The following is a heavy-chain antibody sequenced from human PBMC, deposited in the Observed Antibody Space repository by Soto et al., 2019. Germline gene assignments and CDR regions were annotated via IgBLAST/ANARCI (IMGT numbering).Heavy chain of an antibody. V-gene: IGHV4-39*07. Sequence: PSETLSLTCTVSGGSISSSSYYWGWIRQPPGKGLEWIGSIYYSGSTYYNPSLKSRVTISVDTSKNQFSLKLSSVTAADTAVYYCARTRGGNFDYWGQGTLVTVSS. CDR3: ARTRGGNFDY. J-gene: IGHJ4*02. CDR2: IYYSGST. D-gene: IGHD2-15*01. CDR1: GGSISSSSYY.